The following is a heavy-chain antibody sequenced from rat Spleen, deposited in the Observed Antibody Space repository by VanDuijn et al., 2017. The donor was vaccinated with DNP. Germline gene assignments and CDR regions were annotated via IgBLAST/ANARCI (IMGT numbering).Heavy chain of an antibody. D-gene: IGHD1-11*01. V-gene: IGHV5-7*01. Sequence: EVQLVESGGGLVQPGRSLKLSCVASGFTFSDFNMAWVRQAPKEGLEWVATISYDGSSTYYRDSVKGRFTISRDNAKSTLYLQMDSLRSDDTATYYCARHYGGYSYYWYFDFWGPGTMVTVSS. CDR3: ARHYGGYSYYWYFDF. CDR1: GFTFSDFN. J-gene: IGHJ1*01. CDR2: ISYDGSST.